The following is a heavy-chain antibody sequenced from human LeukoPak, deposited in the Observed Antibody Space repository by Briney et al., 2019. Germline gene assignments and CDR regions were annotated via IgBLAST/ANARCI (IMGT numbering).Heavy chain of an antibody. D-gene: IGHD4/OR15-4a*01. CDR3: ARSGLSRFDY. CDR1: GFTFSNYA. Sequence: GGSLRLSCAASGFTFSNYAMSWVRQAPGKGLEWVSAFSGSGGNTYYADSVKGRFTISRDNSKNTLYLQMNSLRAEDTAVYYCARSGLSRFDYWGQGTLVTVSS. J-gene: IGHJ4*02. CDR2: FSGSGGNT. V-gene: IGHV3-23*01.